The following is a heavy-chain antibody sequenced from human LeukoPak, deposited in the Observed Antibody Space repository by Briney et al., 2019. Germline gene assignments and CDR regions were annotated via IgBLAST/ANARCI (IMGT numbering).Heavy chain of an antibody. CDR3: AASDPAGSYFDY. Sequence: ASVKVSCKASGGTFSSYIFSWVRQAPGQGLEWMGRVIPILGMTNYPQKFQGRVTITADKSTSTTYMQLTSLTSKDTAVYYCAASDPAGSYFDYWGQGTLVTVSS. D-gene: IGHD3-10*01. J-gene: IGHJ4*02. CDR2: VIPILGMT. V-gene: IGHV1-69*02. CDR1: GGTFSSYI.